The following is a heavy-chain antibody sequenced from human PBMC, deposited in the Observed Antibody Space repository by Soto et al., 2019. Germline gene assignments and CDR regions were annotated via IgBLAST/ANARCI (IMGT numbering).Heavy chain of an antibody. CDR1: GGSISSSSYY. V-gene: IGHV4-39*01. J-gene: IGHJ6*03. Sequence: SETLSLTCTVSGGSISSSSYYWGWIRQPPGKGLEWIGSIYYSGSTYYNPSLKSRVTISVDTSKNQFSLKLSSVTAADTAVYYCARRVGPRMESYYYYYMDVWGKGTTVTVSS. CDR3: ARRVGPRMESYYYYYMDV. D-gene: IGHD1-1*01. CDR2: IYYSGST.